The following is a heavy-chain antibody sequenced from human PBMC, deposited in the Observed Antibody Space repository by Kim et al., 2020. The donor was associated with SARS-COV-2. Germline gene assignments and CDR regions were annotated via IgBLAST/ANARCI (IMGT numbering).Heavy chain of an antibody. CDR3: SRGDSVNTAGSIYY. J-gene: IGHJ6*01. CDR2: INPNSGGT. Sequence: ASVKVSCKGSGDTFSGYYIHWVRQAPGQRLEWMGRINPNSGGTNYEQKFQDRITMTWDTSITTAYMELSSLRFDDTAVYYCSRGDSVNTAGSIYY. D-gene: IGHD3-10*01. V-gene: IGHV1-2*06. CDR1: GDTFSGYY.